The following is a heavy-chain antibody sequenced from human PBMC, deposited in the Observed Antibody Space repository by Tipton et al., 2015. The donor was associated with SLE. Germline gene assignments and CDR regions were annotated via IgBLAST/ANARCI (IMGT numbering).Heavy chain of an antibody. J-gene: IGHJ3*02. D-gene: IGHD6-19*01. Sequence: TLSLTCTVSGGSISSQYWSWIRQPPGKGLEWIGYIYYSGNTHYNPSLQSRVTISVDTSKNQFSLKLSSVTPADTAVYYCARRGWVDAFDIWGQGTMVIVSS. CDR3: ARRGWVDAFDI. V-gene: IGHV4-59*11. CDR2: IYYSGNT. CDR1: GGSISSQY.